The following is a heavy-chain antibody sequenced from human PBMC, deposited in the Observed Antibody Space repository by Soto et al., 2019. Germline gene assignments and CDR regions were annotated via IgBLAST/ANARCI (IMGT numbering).Heavy chain of an antibody. CDR1: GGSISSSSYY. CDR3: ARPTGIAAAGPLDY. Sequence: SETLSLTCTVSGGSISSSSYYWGWIRQPPGKGLEWIGSIYYSGSTYYNPSLKSRVTISVDTSKNQFSLKLSSVTAADTAVYYCARPTGIAAAGPLDYWGQGTLVTVSS. D-gene: IGHD6-13*01. V-gene: IGHV4-39*01. CDR2: IYYSGST. J-gene: IGHJ4*02.